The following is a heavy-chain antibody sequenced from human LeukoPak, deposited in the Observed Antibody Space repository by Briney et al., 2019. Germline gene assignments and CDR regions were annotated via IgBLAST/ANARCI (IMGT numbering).Heavy chain of an antibody. Sequence: GASVKVSCKVSGYTLTELSMHWVRQAPGKGLEWMGGFDPEDGETIYAQKFQGRVTMTEDTSTDTAYMELSSLRSEDTAVYYCATDGLIVGATGAFDIWGQGTMVTVSS. CDR1: GYTLTELS. V-gene: IGHV1-24*01. J-gene: IGHJ3*02. CDR3: ATDGLIVGATGAFDI. D-gene: IGHD1-26*01. CDR2: FDPEDGET.